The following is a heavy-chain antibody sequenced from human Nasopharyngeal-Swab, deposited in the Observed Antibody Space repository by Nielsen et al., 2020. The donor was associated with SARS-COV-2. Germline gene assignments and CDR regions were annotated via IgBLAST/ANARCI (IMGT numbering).Heavy chain of an antibody. V-gene: IGHV4-59*01. CDR3: ARAVAGTGWDY. CDR2: IYYSGST. J-gene: IGHJ4*02. Sequence: RQAPGKGLEWIGYIYYSGSTNYNPSLKSRVTISVDTSKNQFSLKLSSVTAADTAVYYCARAVAGTGWDYWGQGTLVTVSS. D-gene: IGHD6-19*01.